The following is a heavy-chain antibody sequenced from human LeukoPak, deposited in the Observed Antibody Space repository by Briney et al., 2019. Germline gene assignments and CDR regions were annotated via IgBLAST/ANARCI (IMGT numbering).Heavy chain of an antibody. Sequence: GGSLRLSCAASGFTFSTYGMSWVRRAPGKGLEWVSAISGSAGRIHYADSVKGRFTISRDNSKNTLYLQMNSLRAEDTAVYYCAKDSSSGSGTYAVFDYWGQGTLVTVSS. CDR3: AKDSSSGSGTYAVFDY. CDR2: ISGSAGRI. J-gene: IGHJ4*02. D-gene: IGHD3-10*01. V-gene: IGHV3-23*01. CDR1: GFTFSTYG.